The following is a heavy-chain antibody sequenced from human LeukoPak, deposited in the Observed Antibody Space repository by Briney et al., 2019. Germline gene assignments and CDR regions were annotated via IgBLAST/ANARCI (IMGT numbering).Heavy chain of an antibody. CDR2: IYSSGST. CDR3: ARESSGWYLDY. Sequence: SETLSLTCTVSGGSISTYYWTWIRQPAGRGLEWLGRIYSSGSTNYNPSLKSRVTMSVDTSKNQFSLKLSSVTAADTAVYYCARESSGWYLDYWGQGTLVTVSS. V-gene: IGHV4-4*07. D-gene: IGHD6-19*01. CDR1: GGSISTYY. J-gene: IGHJ4*02.